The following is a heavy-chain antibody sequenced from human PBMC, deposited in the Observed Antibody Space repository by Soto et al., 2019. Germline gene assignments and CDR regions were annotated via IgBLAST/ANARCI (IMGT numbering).Heavy chain of an antibody. Sequence: EVQLVESGGGLVHPGRSLRLSCVASGFIFDDHVMHWVRQVPGKGLEWVGHITWDGYSIGYGGSVRGRFTISRDNAKNTLYLQMNSLRPEDTAVYYCATWHEREHAFDVWGQGTTVTISS. CDR3: ATWHEREHAFDV. CDR2: ITWDGYSI. J-gene: IGHJ3*01. V-gene: IGHV3-9*01. CDR1: GFIFDDHV. D-gene: IGHD1-1*01.